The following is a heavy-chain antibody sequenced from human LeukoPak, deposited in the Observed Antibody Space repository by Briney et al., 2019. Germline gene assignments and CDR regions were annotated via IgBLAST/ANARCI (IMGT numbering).Heavy chain of an antibody. V-gene: IGHV4-39*07. Sequence: SETLSLTCTVSGGSISSSSYYWGWIRQPPGKGLEWIGEINHSGSTNYNPSLKSRVTMSVDTSKNQFSLRLNSVTAADTAVYYCARERGSGWYDMSFDYWGQGTLVTVSS. J-gene: IGHJ4*02. D-gene: IGHD6-19*01. CDR2: INHSGST. CDR3: ARERGSGWYDMSFDY. CDR1: GGSISSSSYY.